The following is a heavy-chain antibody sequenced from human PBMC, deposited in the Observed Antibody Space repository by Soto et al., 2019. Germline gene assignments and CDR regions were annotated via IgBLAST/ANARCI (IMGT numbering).Heavy chain of an antibody. D-gene: IGHD5-18*01. Sequence: SETLSLTCTVPGGSTSSCYWSWIRQPPGKGLEWIGYIYYSGSTNYNPSLKSRVTISVDTSKNQFSLKLSSVTAADTAVYYCARLVWSYGTWFDPWGQGTLVTVS. CDR2: IYYSGST. V-gene: IGHV4-59*08. CDR3: ARLVWSYGTWFDP. CDR1: GGSTSSCY. J-gene: IGHJ5*02.